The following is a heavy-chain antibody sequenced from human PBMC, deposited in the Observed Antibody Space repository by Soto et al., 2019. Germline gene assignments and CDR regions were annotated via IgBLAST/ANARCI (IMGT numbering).Heavy chain of an antibody. V-gene: IGHV1-18*01. CDR2: ISAYNGNT. CDR3: ARDRTEKEDIYYYYGMDV. CDR1: GYTFTSYG. Sequence: ASVKVSCKASGYTFTSYGISWVRQAPGQGLEWMGWISAYNGNTNYAQKLQGRVTMTTDTSTSTAYMELRSLRSDDTAVYYCARDRTEKEDIYYYYGMDVWGQGTTVTVSS. J-gene: IGHJ6*02. D-gene: IGHD2-15*01.